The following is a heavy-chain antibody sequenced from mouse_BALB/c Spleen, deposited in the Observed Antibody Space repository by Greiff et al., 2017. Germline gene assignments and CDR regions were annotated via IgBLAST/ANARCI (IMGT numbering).Heavy chain of an antibody. J-gene: IGHJ4*01. CDR3: ARNKRDGYYYAMDY. CDR2: IWSGGST. CDR1: GFSLTSYG. D-gene: IGHD2-3*01. Sequence: VQGVESGPGLVQPSQSLSITCTVSGFSLTSYGVHWVRQSPGKGLEWLGVIWSGGSTDYNAAFISRLSISKDNSKSQVFFKMNSLQANDTAIYYCARNKRDGYYYAMDYWGQGTSVTVSS. V-gene: IGHV2-2*02.